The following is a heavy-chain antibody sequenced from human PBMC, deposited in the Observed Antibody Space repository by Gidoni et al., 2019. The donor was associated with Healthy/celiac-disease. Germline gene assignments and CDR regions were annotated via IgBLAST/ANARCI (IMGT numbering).Heavy chain of an antibody. CDR2: IYTSGST. V-gene: IGHV4-61*02. D-gene: IGHD6-25*01. Sequence: QVQLQESGPGLVKPSQTLSLTCTVSGGSISSGSYYWSCLRQPAGKGLEWIGRIYTSGSTNSNPSLKSRVTISVDTSKNQFSLKLSSVTAADTAVYYCARAATYGPYYFDYWGQGTLVTVSS. CDR1: GGSISSGSYY. J-gene: IGHJ4*02. CDR3: ARAATYGPYYFDY.